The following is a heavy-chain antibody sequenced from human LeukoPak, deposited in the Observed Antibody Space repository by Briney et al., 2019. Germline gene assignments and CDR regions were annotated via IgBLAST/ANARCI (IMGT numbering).Heavy chain of an antibody. J-gene: IGHJ5*02. CDR3: ARDKAAAGTNWFDP. D-gene: IGHD6-13*01. CDR2: SIPIFGTA. V-gene: IGHV1-69*05. CDR1: GGTFSSYA. Sequence: SVKVSCKASGGTFSSYAISWVRQAPGQGLEWMGGSIPIFGTANYAQKFQGRVTITTDESTSTAYMELSSLRSEDTAVCYCARDKAAAGTNWFDPWGQGTLVTVSS.